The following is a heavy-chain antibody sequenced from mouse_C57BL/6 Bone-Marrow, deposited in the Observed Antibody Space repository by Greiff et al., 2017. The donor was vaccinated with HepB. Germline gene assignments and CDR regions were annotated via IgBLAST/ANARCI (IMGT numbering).Heavy chain of an antibody. J-gene: IGHJ4*01. CDR3: ARVYSNSYAMDY. V-gene: IGHV7-1*01. Sequence: EVKLMESGGGLVQSGRSLRLSCATSGFTFSDFYMEWVRQAPGKGLEWIAASRNKANDYTTEYSASVKGRFIVSRDTSQSILYLQMNALRAEDTAIYYCARVYSNSYAMDYWGQGTSVTVSS. CDR1: GFTFSDFY. CDR2: SRNKANDYTT. D-gene: IGHD2-5*01.